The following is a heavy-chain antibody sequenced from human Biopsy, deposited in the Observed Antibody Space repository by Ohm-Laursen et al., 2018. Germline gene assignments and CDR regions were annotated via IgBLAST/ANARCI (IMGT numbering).Heavy chain of an antibody. CDR1: GFTFSSYT. J-gene: IGHJ5*01. V-gene: IGHV3-23*01. D-gene: IGHD2-15*01. CDR2: ISSSGGST. Sequence: SLRLSCSAPGFTFSSYTMSWVRQAPGKGLEWVSDISSSGGSTYYADSVNGRFTISRDNSKNTLYLQMNSLRAEDTAVYYCAKAGRISWYDSWGQGTQVTVSS. CDR3: AKAGRISWYDS.